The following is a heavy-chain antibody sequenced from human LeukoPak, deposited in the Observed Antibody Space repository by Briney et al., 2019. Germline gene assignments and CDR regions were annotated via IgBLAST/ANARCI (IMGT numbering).Heavy chain of an antibody. CDR2: ISAYNGNT. CDR3: ARDQEWEPVGSYMDV. D-gene: IGHD1-26*01. J-gene: IGHJ6*03. V-gene: IGHV1-18*01. CDR1: GYTFTSYG. Sequence: ASVKVSCKASGYTFTSYGISWVRQAPGQGLEWMGWISAYNGNTNYAQKFQGRVTITADESTSTAYMELSSLRSEDTAVYYCARDQEWEPVGSYMDVWGKGTTVTVSS.